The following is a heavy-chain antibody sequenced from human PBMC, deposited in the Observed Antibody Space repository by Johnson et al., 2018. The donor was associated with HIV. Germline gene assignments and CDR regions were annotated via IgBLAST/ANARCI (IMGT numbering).Heavy chain of an antibody. J-gene: IGHJ3*02. Sequence: VQLVESGGGLVKPGGSLRLSCAASVFTFSNAWMSWVRQAPGKGLEWVSYISSSGSSRYYADSVKGRFTITRDNVKNSLYMQMNSLRVEDTAVYFCARDYRGALDIWGQGTMVTVSS. CDR2: ISSSGSSR. D-gene: IGHD4-11*01. CDR3: ARDYRGALDI. CDR1: VFTFSNAW. V-gene: IGHV3-11*01.